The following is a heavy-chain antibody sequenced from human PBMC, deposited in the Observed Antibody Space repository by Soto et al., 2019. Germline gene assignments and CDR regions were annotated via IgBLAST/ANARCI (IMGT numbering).Heavy chain of an antibody. Sequence: QVQLVQSGAEVKKPGASVKVSCKASGYTFTTYGISWVRQAPGQGLEWVGWISAYSGNTKYAQKLQGRVTVTTDTATSTAYVEVRRRQSDDTAVYYCARGRYGDYWGQGALVTTSS. CDR3: ARGRYGDY. CDR1: GYTFTTYG. V-gene: IGHV1-18*01. CDR2: ISAYSGNT. J-gene: IGHJ4*02. D-gene: IGHD1-26*01.